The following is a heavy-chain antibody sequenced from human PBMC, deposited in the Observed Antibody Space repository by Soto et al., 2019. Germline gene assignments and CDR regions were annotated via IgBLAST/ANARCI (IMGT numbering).Heavy chain of an antibody. D-gene: IGHD3-3*01. CDR1: GGSISSGGYS. CDR3: ARAIGTIFGVAIGWFDP. J-gene: IGHJ5*02. Sequence: QLQLQESGSGLVKPSQTLSLTCAVSGGSISSGGYSWSWIRQPPGKGLEWIGYIYHSGSTYYNPSLKSRVTISVDRSKNQFSLKLSSVTAADTAVYYCARAIGTIFGVAIGWFDPWGQGTLVTVSS. V-gene: IGHV4-30-2*01. CDR2: IYHSGST.